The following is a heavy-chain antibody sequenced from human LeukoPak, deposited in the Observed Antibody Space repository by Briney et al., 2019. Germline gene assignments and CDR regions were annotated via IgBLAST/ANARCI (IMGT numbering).Heavy chain of an antibody. CDR3: ARDQYRDSSGWYFDY. Sequence: SSETLSLTCAVSGYSISIGYYWGWIRQPPGKGLEWIGSIYHSGSTYYNPSLKSRVTISVDTSKNQFSLKLSSVTAADTAVYYCARDQYRDSSGWYFDYWGQGTLVTVSS. J-gene: IGHJ4*02. CDR1: GYSISIGYY. D-gene: IGHD6-19*01. V-gene: IGHV4-38-2*02. CDR2: IYHSGST.